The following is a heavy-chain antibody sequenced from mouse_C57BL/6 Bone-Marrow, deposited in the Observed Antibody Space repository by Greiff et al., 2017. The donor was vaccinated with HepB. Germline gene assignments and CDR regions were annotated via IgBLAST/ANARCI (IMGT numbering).Heavy chain of an antibody. CDR3: AGGLRRRYFDY. D-gene: IGHD2-4*01. V-gene: IGHV1-22*01. CDR1: GYTFTDYN. Sequence: EVQLQESGPELVKPGASVKMSCKASGYTFTDYNMHWVKQSHGKSLEWIGYINPNNGGTSYNQKFKGKATLTVNKSSSTAYMELRSLTSEDSAVYYCAGGLRRRYFDYWGQGTTLTVSS. CDR2: INPNNGGT. J-gene: IGHJ2*01.